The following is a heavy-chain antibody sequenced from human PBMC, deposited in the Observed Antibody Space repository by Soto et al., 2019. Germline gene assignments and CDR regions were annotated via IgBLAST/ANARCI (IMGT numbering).Heavy chain of an antibody. CDR2: IYYSGST. Sequence: QVQLQESGPGLVKPSQTLSLTCTVSGGSISSGDYYWSWIRQPPGKGLEWIGYIYYSGSTYYNPSLKSRVTISVDTSKNQFSLKLSVVTAADTAVYYCARGLRSTVTTYWYFDLWGRGTLVTVSS. CDR1: GGSISSGDYY. J-gene: IGHJ2*01. CDR3: ARGLRSTVTTYWYFDL. V-gene: IGHV4-30-4*01. D-gene: IGHD4-17*01.